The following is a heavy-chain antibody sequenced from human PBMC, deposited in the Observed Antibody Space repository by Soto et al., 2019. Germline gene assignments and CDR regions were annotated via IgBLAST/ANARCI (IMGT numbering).Heavy chain of an antibody. CDR2: IWYDGSNK. D-gene: IGHD5-12*01. CDR3: AREMATIPYYYGMDV. V-gene: IGHV3-33*01. J-gene: IGHJ6*02. CDR1: GFTFSSYG. Sequence: GGSLRLSCAASGFTFSSYGMHWVRQAPGKGLEWVAVIWYDGSNKYYADSVKGRFTISRDNSKNTLYLQMNSLRAEDTAVYYCAREMATIPYYYGMDVWGQGTTVTVSS.